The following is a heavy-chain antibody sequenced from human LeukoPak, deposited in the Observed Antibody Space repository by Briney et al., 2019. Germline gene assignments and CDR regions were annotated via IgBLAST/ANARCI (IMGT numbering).Heavy chain of an antibody. CDR2: INPSGGSP. CDR1: GYTFTNYY. V-gene: IGHV1-46*01. Sequence: ASVKVSCKASGYTFTNYYIHWMRQAPGQGLEWMGIINPSGGSPSYESEFQGRVTMTRDTSTSTVYMELSSLRSEDTAVYYCARERGFGSGSYYFDYWGQGTLVTVSS. D-gene: IGHD6-19*01. J-gene: IGHJ4*02. CDR3: ARERGFGSGSYYFDY.